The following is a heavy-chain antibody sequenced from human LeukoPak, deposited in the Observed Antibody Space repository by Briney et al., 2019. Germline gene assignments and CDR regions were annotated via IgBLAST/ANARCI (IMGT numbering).Heavy chain of an antibody. CDR2: IYDTGST. V-gene: IGHV4-61*01. D-gene: IGHD3-16*02. CDR1: GGSVSSGSYY. Sequence: PSETLSLTCSVSGGSVSSGSYYWSWIRQPPGKGLEWIGYIYDTGSTNYNPSLKSRVTISVDTSKNQFSLKLSSVTAADTAVYYCARVGGYTAFDYWGQGTLVTVSS. J-gene: IGHJ4*02. CDR3: ARVGGYTAFDY.